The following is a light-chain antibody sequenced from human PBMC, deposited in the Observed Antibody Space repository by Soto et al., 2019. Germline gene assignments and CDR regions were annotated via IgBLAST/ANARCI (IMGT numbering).Light chain of an antibody. CDR1: QTIMSNY. V-gene: IGKV3-20*01. Sequence: ETVLTQSPGTLSLSPGERATLSCRASQTIMSNYLAWYRQTPGQAPRLLIYGASNRATVIADRFSGSGSATDFTLIISRLEPEDFALYYGQQYGSSPWTVGQGTNMDIK. CDR3: QQYGSSPWT. J-gene: IGKJ1*01. CDR2: GAS.